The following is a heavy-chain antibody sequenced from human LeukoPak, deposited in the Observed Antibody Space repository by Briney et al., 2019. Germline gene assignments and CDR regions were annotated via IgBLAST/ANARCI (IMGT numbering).Heavy chain of an antibody. Sequence: GGSLRLSCAASGFTVSSNYMSWVRQAPGKGLEWVSVIYSGGSTYYADSVKGRFTISRDNSKNTLYLQMNSLRAEDTAVYYCARGEGSGWYPTHFDYWGQGTLVTVSS. CDR3: ARGEGSGWYPTHFDY. J-gene: IGHJ4*02. CDR1: GFTVSSNY. CDR2: IYSGGST. D-gene: IGHD6-19*01. V-gene: IGHV3-53*01.